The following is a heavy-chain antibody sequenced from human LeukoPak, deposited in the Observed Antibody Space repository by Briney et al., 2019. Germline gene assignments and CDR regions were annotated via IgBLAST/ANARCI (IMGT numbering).Heavy chain of an antibody. CDR1: GGSISSSSYY. CDR2: IYYSGST. Sequence: PSETLSLTCTVSGGSISSSSYYWGWIRQPPGKGLEWIGRIYYSGSTYYNPSLKSRVTRSVDTSNNQFSLKLSSVTAADTAVYYCARPRGQQLVRPDDAFDIWGQGTMVTVSS. D-gene: IGHD6-13*01. J-gene: IGHJ3*02. V-gene: IGHV4-39*01. CDR3: ARPRGQQLVRPDDAFDI.